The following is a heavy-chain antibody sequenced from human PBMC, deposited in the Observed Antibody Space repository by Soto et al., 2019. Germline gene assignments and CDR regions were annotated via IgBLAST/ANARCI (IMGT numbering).Heavy chain of an antibody. D-gene: IGHD3-10*01. CDR1: GGSFSGYD. CDR3: ARVGGYYGSGSYRGADY. Sequence: PSETLSLTCAVYGGSFSGYDWSWIRQPPGKGLEWIGEINHSGSTNYNPSLKSRVTISVDTSKNQFSLKLSSVTAADTAVYYCARVGGYYGSGSYRGADYWGQGTLVTVSS. CDR2: INHSGST. J-gene: IGHJ4*02. V-gene: IGHV4-34*01.